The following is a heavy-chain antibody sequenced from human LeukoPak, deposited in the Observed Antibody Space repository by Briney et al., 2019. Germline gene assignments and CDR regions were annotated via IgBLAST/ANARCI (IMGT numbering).Heavy chain of an antibody. Sequence: GGSLRLSCAASGFTFSDAWMTWVRQAPGKGLEWVGRIKSKTDGGTTDYAAPVKGRFTISRDDSKNTLYLQMNSLETEDTAVYYCTTDRGSSGWYGAFDIWGQGTMVTVSS. CDR2: IKSKTDGGTT. J-gene: IGHJ3*02. V-gene: IGHV3-15*01. D-gene: IGHD6-19*01. CDR3: TTDRGSSGWYGAFDI. CDR1: GFTFSDAW.